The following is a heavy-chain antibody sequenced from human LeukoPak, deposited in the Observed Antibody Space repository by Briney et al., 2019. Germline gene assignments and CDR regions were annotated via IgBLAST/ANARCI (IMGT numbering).Heavy chain of an antibody. V-gene: IGHV3-30*02. CDR3: AKISSSAESNFDY. CDR1: GFTFSTYA. Sequence: GGSLRLSSAASGFTFSTYAMHWVRQAPGKGLEWVAFIWPDGSKKYYADSVKGRFAISRENSKNTVYLQMNDLRPEDTALYFCAKISSSAESNFDYWGQGTLLTVSS. D-gene: IGHD6-25*01. J-gene: IGHJ4*02. CDR2: IWPDGSKK.